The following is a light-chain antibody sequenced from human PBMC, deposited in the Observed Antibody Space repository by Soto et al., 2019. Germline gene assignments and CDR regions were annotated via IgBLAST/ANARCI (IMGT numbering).Light chain of an antibody. J-gene: IGLJ1*01. V-gene: IGLV2-11*01. Sequence: QSVLTQPRSVSGSPGQSVTISCTGASGDVGGYNYVSWYQQHPGKAPKLMIYDVSKRPSGVPDRFSGSKSGNTASLTISGRQTEDEADYYCCSYAGRYTYVFGTGTKVTVL. CDR2: DVS. CDR3: CSYAGRYTYV. CDR1: SGDVGGYNY.